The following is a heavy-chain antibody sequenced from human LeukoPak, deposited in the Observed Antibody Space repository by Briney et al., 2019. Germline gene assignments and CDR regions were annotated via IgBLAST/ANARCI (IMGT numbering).Heavy chain of an antibody. Sequence: GGSLRLSCAASGFTFSSYGMHWVRQAPGKGLEWVAVISYDGGNKYYADSVKGRFTISRDNSKNTLYLQMNSLRAEDTAVYYCARTPQNYGDYAFDYWGQGTLVTVSS. CDR3: ARTPQNYGDYAFDY. V-gene: IGHV3-30*03. D-gene: IGHD4-17*01. CDR2: ISYDGGNK. CDR1: GFTFSSYG. J-gene: IGHJ4*02.